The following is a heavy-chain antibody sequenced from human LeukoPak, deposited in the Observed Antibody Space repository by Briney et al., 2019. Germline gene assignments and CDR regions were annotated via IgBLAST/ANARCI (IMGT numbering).Heavy chain of an antibody. V-gene: IGHV4-59*01. CDR2: IYYSGST. Sequence: SETLSVTCTVSGGSISSYYWSWIRQPPGKGLEWIGYIYYSGSTNYNPSLKSRVTISVDTSKNQFSLKLSSVTAADTAVYYCARHTAMVVGLIDYWGQGTLVTVSS. D-gene: IGHD5-18*01. CDR1: GGSISSYY. J-gene: IGHJ4*02. CDR3: ARHTAMVVGLIDY.